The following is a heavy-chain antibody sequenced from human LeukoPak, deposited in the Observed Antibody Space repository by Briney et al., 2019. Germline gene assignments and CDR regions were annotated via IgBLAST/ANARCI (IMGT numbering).Heavy chain of an antibody. CDR2: IYYSGST. CDR1: GGSISSGDYY. D-gene: IGHD4-17*01. CDR3: AREFTVTTWYFDL. Sequence: SQTLSLTCTVSGGSISSGDYYWSWIRQPPGKGLEWIGYIYYSGSTYYNPSLKSRVTISVDTSKNQFSLKLSSVTAADTAVYYCAREFTVTTWYFDLWGRGTLVTVSS. J-gene: IGHJ2*01. V-gene: IGHV4-30-4*01.